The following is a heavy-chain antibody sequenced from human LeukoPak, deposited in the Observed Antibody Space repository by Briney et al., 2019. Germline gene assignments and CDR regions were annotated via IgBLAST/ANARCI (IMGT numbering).Heavy chain of an antibody. CDR3: ARGLQVRYYYNYMDV. J-gene: IGHJ6*03. V-gene: IGHV3-33*01. CDR2: IWYVGSNK. Sequence: GGSLRLSCAASGFTFSSYGMHWVRQAPGKGLEWVAVIWYVGSNKYYADSVKGRFTISRDNSKNTLYLQMNSLRAEDTAVYYCARGLQVRYYYNYMDVWGKGTTVTVSS. CDR1: GFTFSSYG. D-gene: IGHD5-24*01.